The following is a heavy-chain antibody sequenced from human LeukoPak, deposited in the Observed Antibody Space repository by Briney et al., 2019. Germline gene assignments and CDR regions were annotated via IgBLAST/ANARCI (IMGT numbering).Heavy chain of an antibody. CDR2: VSNNNAI. Sequence: PGGSLRLSCAASGFTFSSYWMSWVRQAPGKGLEWVSSVSNNNAIFYADSVKGRFTISRDNARNSLYLQMFSLRVEDTAVYYCAREQTRGGDLDYWGQGVRVTVSS. CDR3: AREQTRGGDLDY. V-gene: IGHV3-69-1*01. J-gene: IGHJ4*02. D-gene: IGHD2-21*02. CDR1: GFTFSSYW.